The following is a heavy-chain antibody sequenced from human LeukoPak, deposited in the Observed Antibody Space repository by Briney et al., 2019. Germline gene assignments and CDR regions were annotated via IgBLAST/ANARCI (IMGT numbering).Heavy chain of an antibody. D-gene: IGHD3-10*01. Sequence: SETLSLTCSVSGGSISSSNYYWGWIRQPPGKGLEWIGSVYYSGSTYYNPSLKSRVTISVDTSKNQFSLKLSSVIAADTAVYYCARRPSDVGASFDYWGQGTLVTVSS. J-gene: IGHJ4*02. CDR2: VYYSGST. CDR1: GGSISSSNYY. CDR3: ARRPSDVGASFDY. V-gene: IGHV4-39*01.